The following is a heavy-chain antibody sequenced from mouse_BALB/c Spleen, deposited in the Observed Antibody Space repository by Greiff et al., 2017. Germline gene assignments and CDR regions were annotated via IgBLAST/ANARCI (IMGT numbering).Heavy chain of an antibody. CDR2: ISSGGSYT. Sequence: EVQGVESGGDLVKPGGSLKLSCAASGFTFSSYGMSWVRQTPDKRLEWVATISSGGSYTYYPDSVKGRFTISRDNAKNTLYLQMSSLKSEDTAMYYCARGEPYNGYVVSFFDYWGQGTTLTVSS. D-gene: IGHD1-2*01. J-gene: IGHJ2*01. CDR3: ARGEPYNGYVVSFFDY. V-gene: IGHV5-6*01. CDR1: GFTFSSYG.